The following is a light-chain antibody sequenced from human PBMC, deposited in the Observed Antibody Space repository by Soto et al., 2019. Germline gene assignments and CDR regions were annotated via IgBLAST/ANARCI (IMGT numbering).Light chain of an antibody. CDR3: QQLRMYPST. CDR1: QDIAIY. J-gene: IGKJ4*01. Sequence: IHLTQSPSSLSSSLGDRGTITFLASQDIAIYLAWYQQKPGEAPKLLIYAASTLYGGVPSRFSGSGSGTDFALTITSLQAEDFATYYCQQLRMYPSTFGGGTKVDIK. V-gene: IGKV1-9*01. CDR2: AAS.